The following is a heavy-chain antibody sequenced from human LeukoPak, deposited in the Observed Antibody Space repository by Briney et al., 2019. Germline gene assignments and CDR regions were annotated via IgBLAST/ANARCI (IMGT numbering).Heavy chain of an antibody. J-gene: IGHJ4*02. D-gene: IGHD4-23*01. CDR1: GGTFSSYA. V-gene: IGHV1-69*04. CDR3: ARDGDGGNSDY. CDR2: IIPILGIA. Sequence: SVKVSCKASGGTFSSYAISWVRQAPGQGLEWMGRIIPILGIANYAQRFQGRVTITADKSTSTAYMELSSLRSEDTAVYYCARDGDGGNSDYWGQGTLVTVSS.